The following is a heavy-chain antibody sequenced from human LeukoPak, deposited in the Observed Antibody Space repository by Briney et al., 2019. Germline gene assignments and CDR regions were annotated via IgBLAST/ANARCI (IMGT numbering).Heavy chain of an antibody. CDR2: INWNGGST. Sequence: PGGSLRLSRAASGFTFDDYGMSWVRQAPGKGLEWVSGINWNGGSTGYADSVKGRFTISRDNSKNTLYLQMNSLRAEDTAVYYCAKDGVYYDSSGYGGPRDAFDIWGQGTMVTVSS. CDR3: AKDGVYYDSSGYGGPRDAFDI. CDR1: GFTFDDYG. J-gene: IGHJ3*02. D-gene: IGHD3-22*01. V-gene: IGHV3-20*04.